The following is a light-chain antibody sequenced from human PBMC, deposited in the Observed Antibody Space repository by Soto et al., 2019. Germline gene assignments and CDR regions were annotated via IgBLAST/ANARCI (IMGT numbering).Light chain of an antibody. J-gene: IGLJ2*01. CDR3: QSYDGSGSAVV. Sequence: QSVLTQPPSVSGAPGQRVTISCTGSSSNIGAGYDVHWYQQLPGTAPKLLIYGNSNRPSGVPDRFPGSKSGTSASLAITGRQAEDECDYYCQSYDGSGSAVVFGGGTKLTVL. V-gene: IGLV1-40*01. CDR2: GNS. CDR1: SSNIGAGYD.